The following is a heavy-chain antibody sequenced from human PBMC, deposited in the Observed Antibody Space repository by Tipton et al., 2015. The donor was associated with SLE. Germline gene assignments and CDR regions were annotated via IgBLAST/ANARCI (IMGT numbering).Heavy chain of an antibody. Sequence: TLSLTCTVYGGSFSGYYWSWIRQPPGKGLEWIGYIYYSGSTNYNPSLKSRVTISVDTSKNQFSLKLSSVTAADTAVYYCARVPAVVVPAAAGVFDYWGQGTLVTVSS. V-gene: IGHV4-59*01. J-gene: IGHJ4*02. D-gene: IGHD2-2*01. CDR1: GGSFSGYY. CDR3: ARVPAVVVPAAAGVFDY. CDR2: IYYSGST.